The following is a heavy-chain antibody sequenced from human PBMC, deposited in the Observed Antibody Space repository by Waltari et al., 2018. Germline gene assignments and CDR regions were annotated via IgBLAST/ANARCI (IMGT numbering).Heavy chain of an antibody. J-gene: IGHJ4*02. CDR3: ARGPGAVAGTRVYFDY. D-gene: IGHD6-19*01. V-gene: IGHV4-34*01. CDR1: GGSFSGYY. Sequence: QVQLQQWGAGLLTPSETLSLTCAVYGGSFSGYYWSWIRQPPGKGLEWIGEINHSGSTNYNPSLKSRVTISVDTSKNQFSLKLSSVTAADTAVYYCARGPGAVAGTRVYFDYWGQGTLVTVSS. CDR2: INHSGST.